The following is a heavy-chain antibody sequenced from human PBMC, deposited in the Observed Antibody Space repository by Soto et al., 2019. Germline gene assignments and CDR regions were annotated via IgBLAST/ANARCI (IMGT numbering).Heavy chain of an antibody. CDR2: VYHSGST. CDR3: ARSDSNYAPFDY. Sequence: SETLSLTCGVSGDSISSTFWWTWVRQSPGKGLEWIGEVYHSGSTYYNPSLKSRVTISVDRSKNQFSLKLSSVTAADTAVYYCARSDSNYAPFDYWGQGTLVTVSS. J-gene: IGHJ4*02. CDR1: GDSISSTFW. V-gene: IGHV4-4*02. D-gene: IGHD4-4*01.